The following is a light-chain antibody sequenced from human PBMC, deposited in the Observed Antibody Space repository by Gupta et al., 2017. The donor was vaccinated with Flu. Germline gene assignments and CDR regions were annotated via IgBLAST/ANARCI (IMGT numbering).Light chain of an antibody. CDR3: QQYRSYPWT. CDR1: QSSDSW. J-gene: IGKJ1*01. CDR2: KAS. Sequence: DIQMTQSPSTLSASVGDRVTITCRASQSSDSWLAWYQQKPGKAPKLLIYKASNLESGVTSRFSGSGSGTEFTLTISSLQPDDFATYYCQQYRSYPWTFGQGTTVEIQ. V-gene: IGKV1-5*03.